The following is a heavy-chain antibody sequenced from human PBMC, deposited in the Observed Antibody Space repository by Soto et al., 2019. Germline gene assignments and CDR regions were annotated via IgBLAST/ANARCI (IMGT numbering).Heavy chain of an antibody. Sequence: GGSLRLSCAASGFTFSSYAMSWVRQAPGKGLEWVSAISGSGGSTYYADSVKGRFTISRDNSKNTLYLQMNSLRAEDTAVYYCAKDREQSQPFGGVEYSSSDNWFDPWGQGTLVTVSS. CDR3: AKDREQSQPFGGVEYSSSDNWFDP. D-gene: IGHD6-6*01. V-gene: IGHV3-23*01. CDR1: GFTFSSYA. J-gene: IGHJ5*02. CDR2: ISGSGGST.